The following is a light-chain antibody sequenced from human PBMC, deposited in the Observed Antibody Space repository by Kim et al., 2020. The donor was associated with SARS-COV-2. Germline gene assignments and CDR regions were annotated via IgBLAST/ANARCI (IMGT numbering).Light chain of an antibody. V-gene: IGKV3-20*01. CDR2: GAS. CDR3: QQYVSSPYT. J-gene: IGKJ2*01. CDR1: QGVSGSY. Sequence: EIVLTQSPGTLSLSPGERATLSCRASQGVSGSYLAWYQQKPGQAPRLLIYGASSRATGFPDRFSGSGSGTDFTLTISRLEPEDFAVYYCQQYVSSPYTFGQGTKLDI.